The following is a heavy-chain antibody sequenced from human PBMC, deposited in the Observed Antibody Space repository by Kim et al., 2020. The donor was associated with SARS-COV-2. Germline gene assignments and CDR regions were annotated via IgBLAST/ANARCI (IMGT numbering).Heavy chain of an antibody. Sequence: GGSLRLSCAASGFTFDDYAMHWVRQAPGKGLEWVSGISWNSGSIGYADSVKGRFTISRDNAKNSLYLQMNSLRAEDTALHYCAKYSSCWYYYFDYWGQGTLVTVSS. CDR3: AKYSSCWYYYFDY. D-gene: IGHD6-19*01. J-gene: IGHJ4*02. V-gene: IGHV3-9*01. CDR1: GFTFDDYA. CDR2: ISWNSGSI.